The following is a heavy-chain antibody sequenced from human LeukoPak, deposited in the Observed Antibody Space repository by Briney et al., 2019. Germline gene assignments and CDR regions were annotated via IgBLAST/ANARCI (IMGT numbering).Heavy chain of an antibody. CDR2: IYTSGTI. D-gene: IGHD3-10*01. CDR1: GGSISSYY. CDR3: ARDRVTMVRGVSHGYYYYYMDV. V-gene: IGHV4-4*07. Sequence: SETLSLTCTVSGGSISSYYWSWIRQPAGTALEWIGRIYTSGTITYNPSLESRVTMSVDTSKNQFSLKLSSVTAADTAVYYCARDRVTMVRGVSHGYYYYYMDVWGKGTTVTISS. J-gene: IGHJ6*03.